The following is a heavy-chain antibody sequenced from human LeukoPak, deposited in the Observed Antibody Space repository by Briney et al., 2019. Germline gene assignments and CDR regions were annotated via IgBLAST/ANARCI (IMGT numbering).Heavy chain of an antibody. CDR1: GFTFNNNG. Sequence: GGSLRLSCAASGFTFNNNGVHWVRQAPGKGLEWVAVISYDGRNIHYPDSVKGRFTISRDISTDTLWLQMDSLRTEDTAVYYCARDLYLTGTTRFDYWGQGTLVTVSS. CDR3: ARDLYLTGTTRFDY. D-gene: IGHD1-7*01. CDR2: ISYDGRNI. V-gene: IGHV3-30*03. J-gene: IGHJ4*02.